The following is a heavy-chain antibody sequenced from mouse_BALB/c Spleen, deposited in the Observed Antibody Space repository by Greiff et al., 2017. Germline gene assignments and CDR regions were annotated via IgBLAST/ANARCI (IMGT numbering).Heavy chain of an antibody. D-gene: IGHD1-1*01. Sequence: EVMLVESGPGLVKPSQSLSLTCTVTGYSITSDYAWNWIRQFPGNKLEWMGYISYSGSTSYNPSLKSRISITRDTSKNQFFLQLNSVTTEDTATYYCARDYGYWGQGTSVTVSS. V-gene: IGHV3-2*02. J-gene: IGHJ4*01. CDR2: ISYSGST. CDR1: GYSITSDYA. CDR3: ARDYGY.